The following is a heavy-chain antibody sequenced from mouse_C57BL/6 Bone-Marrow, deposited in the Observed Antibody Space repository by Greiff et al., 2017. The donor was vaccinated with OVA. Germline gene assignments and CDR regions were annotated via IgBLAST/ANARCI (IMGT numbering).Heavy chain of an antibody. D-gene: IGHD2-12*01. J-gene: IGHJ4*01. CDR1: GFTFSDYY. V-gene: IGHV5-12*01. Sequence: EVKVVESGGGLVQPGGSLKLSCAASGFTFSDYYMYWVRQTPEKRLEWVAYISNGGGSTYYPDTVKGRFTFSSDNAKNTLYLQMSRLKSEDTAMYYCARQGAYYSYYYAMDYWGQGTSVTVSS. CDR2: ISNGGGST. CDR3: ARQGAYYSYYYAMDY.